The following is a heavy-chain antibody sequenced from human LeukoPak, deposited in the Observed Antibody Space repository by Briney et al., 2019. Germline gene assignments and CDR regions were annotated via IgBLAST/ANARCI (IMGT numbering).Heavy chain of an antibody. CDR2: ISSNGRTI. CDR3: AKDRVSGAAIDH. CDR1: GFTFSKFT. J-gene: IGHJ5*02. V-gene: IGHV3-21*06. Sequence: PGGSLRLSCAASGFTFSKFTMNWVRQAPGKGLEWVSCISSNGRTIFYADSVKGRFTISRDNAKNSLSLEMNSLGAGDTAVYYCAKDRVSGAAIDHWGQGTLVTVSS. D-gene: IGHD5/OR15-5a*01.